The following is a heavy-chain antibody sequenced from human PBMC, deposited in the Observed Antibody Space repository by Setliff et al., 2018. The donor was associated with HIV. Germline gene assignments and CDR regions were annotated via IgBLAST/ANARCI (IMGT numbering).Heavy chain of an antibody. J-gene: IGHJ4*02. CDR2: VGCWGTCT. D-gene: IGHD6-19*01. CDR1: GFTVNSGA. Sequence: GGSLRLSCAGSGFTVNSGAMNWVRQAPGKGLEWVSTVGCWGTCTYFADSVKGRFTISADTSKNTLYLQMSILRPEDTAVYYCARDGAALSSAVNLDYWGQGTLVTVSS. CDR3: ARDGAALSSAVNLDY. V-gene: IGHV3-23*01.